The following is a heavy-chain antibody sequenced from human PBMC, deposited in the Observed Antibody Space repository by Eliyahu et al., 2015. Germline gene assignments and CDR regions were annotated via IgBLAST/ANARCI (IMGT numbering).Heavy chain of an antibody. J-gene: IGHJ4*02. CDR3: ATWHTSETPPFGH. Sequence: QVQLVQSGAEVKKPGASVKVSCKASGYSSTHYYIHWVRQAPGQGLDWMGWINPSSGGTSYAPKFQGRVTLTRDTSISTAYMELNRLRSDDTAMYFCATWHTSETPPFGHWGQGTLVTVSS. D-gene: IGHD2-2*01. CDR2: INPSSGGT. CDR1: GYSSTHYY. V-gene: IGHV1-2*02.